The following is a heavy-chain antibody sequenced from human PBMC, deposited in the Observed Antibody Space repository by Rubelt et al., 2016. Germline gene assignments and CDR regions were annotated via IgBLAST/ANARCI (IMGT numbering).Heavy chain of an antibody. CDR3: ATPPGVGKY. Sequence: QVQLVQSGAEVTKPGSSVKVSCKASGGTFSRYAISWVRQAPGQRLEWMGGLIPIFGTANYAQKFQGRVTITADEATSTAYMELSSLRSEDTAVYYCATPPGVGKYWGQGTLVTVSS. V-gene: IGHV1-69*01. D-gene: IGHD2-8*01. J-gene: IGHJ4*02. CDR2: LIPIFGTA. CDR1: GGTFSRYA.